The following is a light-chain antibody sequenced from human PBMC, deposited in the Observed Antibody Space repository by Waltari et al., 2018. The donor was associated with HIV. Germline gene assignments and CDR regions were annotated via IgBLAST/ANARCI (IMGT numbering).Light chain of an antibody. J-gene: IGKJ1*01. V-gene: IGKV4-1*01. CDR3: QQYYMTPPT. CDR2: WAT. CDR1: QSVFSNSNKKGY. Sequence: DVVMTQSPDALTGSLGERVTITCKSSQSVFSNSNKKGYLAWYQQRPGQTPNLLVYWATTRVSGVPARFSGSGSGTDFTLTINNLQAEDAAIYYCQQYYMTPPTFGQGTKVEI.